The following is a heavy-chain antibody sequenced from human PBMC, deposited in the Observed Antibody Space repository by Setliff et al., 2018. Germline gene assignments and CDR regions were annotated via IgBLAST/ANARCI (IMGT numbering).Heavy chain of an antibody. CDR2: IIPIFGTA. Sequence: ASVKVSCKASGGTFSSYAISWVRQAPGQGLEWMGGIIPIFGTANYAQKFQGRVTMTEDTSTDTAYMELSSLRSEDTAVYYCYITYSYGLYYFDYWGQGTLVTVSS. J-gene: IGHJ4*02. CDR1: GGTFSSYA. CDR3: YITYSYGLYYFDY. D-gene: IGHD5-18*01. V-gene: IGHV1-69*06.